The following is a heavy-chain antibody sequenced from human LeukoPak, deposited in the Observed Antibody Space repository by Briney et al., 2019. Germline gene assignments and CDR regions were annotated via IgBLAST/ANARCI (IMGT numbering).Heavy chain of an antibody. V-gene: IGHV4-31*03. CDR2: IYHCGST. D-gene: IGHD3-22*01. Sequence: SETLSLTCTVSAGSISSGGYYWSWIRQHPGKGLEWIGYIYHCGSTYYNPSLKSRIGISVDTSKDQFSLKLSSVTPADTAVYYCARVGGYFDKSGYFDYWGQGLLVTVSS. CDR1: AGSISSGGYY. J-gene: IGHJ4*02. CDR3: ARVGGYFDKSGYFDY.